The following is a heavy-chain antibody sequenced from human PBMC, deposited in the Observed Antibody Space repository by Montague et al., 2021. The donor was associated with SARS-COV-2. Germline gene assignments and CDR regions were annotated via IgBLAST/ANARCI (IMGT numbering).Heavy chain of an antibody. V-gene: IGHV4-4*09. CDR3: ARRGYYDSAGYHWHLDL. D-gene: IGHD3-22*01. CDR1: GGSINDHY. J-gene: IGHJ2*01. Sequence: SETLSLTCTVSGGSINDHYRSWIRQSPGKGLEWIGYISSNGKTNYNPSLKGRVTLSADASRNEVSLQLDSVTAADTAGYFCARRGYYDSAGYHWHLDLWGRGMLVTVSS. CDR2: ISSNGKT.